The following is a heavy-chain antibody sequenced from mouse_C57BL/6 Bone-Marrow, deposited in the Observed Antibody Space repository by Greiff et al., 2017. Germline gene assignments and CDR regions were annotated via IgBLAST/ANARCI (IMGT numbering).Heavy chain of an antibody. CDR1: GFTIKDDY. CDR3: TAFAHYDGYYPYYFDY. J-gene: IGHJ2*01. V-gene: IGHV14-4*01. CDR2: IDPANGDT. D-gene: IGHD2-3*01. Sequence: VQLQQPGAELVRPGASVKLSCTASGFTIKDDYMHWVKQRPEQGLEWIGWIDPANGDTEYATKFQGKATITADTSSNTAYLQLSSLTSEDTAVYYGTAFAHYDGYYPYYFDYWGRGTALTVSA.